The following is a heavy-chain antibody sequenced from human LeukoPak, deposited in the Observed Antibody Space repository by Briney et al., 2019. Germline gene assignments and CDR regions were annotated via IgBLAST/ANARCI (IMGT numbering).Heavy chain of an antibody. CDR2: IESKTDGGTT. CDR1: GFSFSDAW. J-gene: IGHJ4*02. V-gene: IGHV3-15*04. CDR3: TTGPGGYYDILTGQPVDY. Sequence: GGSLRLSCAASGFSFSDAWMSWVRQIPGKGLEWVGRIESKTDGGTTDYAAPVKGRFTISRDDSKNTLYLQMNSLKTEDTAVYYCTTGPGGYYDILTGQPVDYWGQGTLVTVSS. D-gene: IGHD3-9*01.